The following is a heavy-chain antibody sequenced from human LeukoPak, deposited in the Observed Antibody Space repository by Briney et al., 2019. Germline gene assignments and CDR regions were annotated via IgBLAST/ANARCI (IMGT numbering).Heavy chain of an antibody. Sequence: SETLSLTCTVSGGSISSYYWSWIRQPAGKGLEWIGRIYTSGSTNYNPSLKSRVTMSVDTSKNQFSLKLSSVTAADTAVYYCARGPYNYYDSSGYSRFDYWGQGTLVTVSS. CDR2: IYTSGST. D-gene: IGHD3-22*01. CDR1: GGSISSYY. J-gene: IGHJ4*02. V-gene: IGHV4-4*07. CDR3: ARGPYNYYDSSGYSRFDY.